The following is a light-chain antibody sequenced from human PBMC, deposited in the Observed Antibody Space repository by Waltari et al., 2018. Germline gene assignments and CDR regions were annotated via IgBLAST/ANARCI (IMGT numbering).Light chain of an antibody. Sequence: EIVLTQYPGTLSLSPGERANLACRASQSVGKSLAWYQQKPGQAPRLLIYDASRRATGIPDRFSGSGSGTDFSLTISRLEPEDFAVYYCQHYVRLPATFGQGTKVEI. CDR2: DAS. J-gene: IGKJ1*01. V-gene: IGKV3-20*01. CDR3: QHYVRLPAT. CDR1: QSVGKS.